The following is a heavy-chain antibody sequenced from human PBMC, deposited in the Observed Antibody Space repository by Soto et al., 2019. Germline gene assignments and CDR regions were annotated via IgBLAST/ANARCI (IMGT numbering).Heavy chain of an antibody. Sequence: QVQLQESGPGLVKPSDTLSLTCTVSGASISSYFWSWIRQAPGKGLKWIGYRYYSGNGKYNPSHKRRVTRSIDTSRNQFTLRLDSVTASDSAVYYCARGPSGSYYHYFDYWGQGSLVTVSS. J-gene: IGHJ4*02. CDR3: ARGPSGSYYHYFDY. CDR2: RYYSGNG. CDR1: GASISSYF. V-gene: IGHV4-59*07. D-gene: IGHD3-10*01.